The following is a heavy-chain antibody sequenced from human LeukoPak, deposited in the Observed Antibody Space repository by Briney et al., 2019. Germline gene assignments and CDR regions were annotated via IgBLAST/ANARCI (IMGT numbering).Heavy chain of an antibody. J-gene: IGHJ5*02. CDR1: GGTFSSYA. CDR3: ARSVPVGYNWFDP. V-gene: IGHV1-69*04. Sequence: SVKVSCKASGGTFSSYAISWVRQAPGQGLEWVGRIIPILGIANYAQKFQGRVTITADKSTSTAYMELSSLRSEDTAVYYCARSVPVGYNWFDPWGQGTLVTVSS. CDR2: IIPILGIA. D-gene: IGHD5/OR15-5a*01.